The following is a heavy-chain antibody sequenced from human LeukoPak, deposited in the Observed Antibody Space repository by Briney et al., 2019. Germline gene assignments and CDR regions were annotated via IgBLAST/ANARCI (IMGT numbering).Heavy chain of an antibody. D-gene: IGHD1-26*01. CDR2: INHSGST. CDR3: ARRGPLEWELLGPFDY. V-gene: IGHV4-34*01. J-gene: IGHJ4*02. Sequence: PSETLSLTCAVYGGSFSGYYWSWIRQPPGKGLEWIGEINHSGSTNYNPSLKSRVTISVDTSKNQFSLKLSSVTAADTAVYYRARRGPLEWELLGPFDYWGQGTLVTVSS. CDR1: GGSFSGYY.